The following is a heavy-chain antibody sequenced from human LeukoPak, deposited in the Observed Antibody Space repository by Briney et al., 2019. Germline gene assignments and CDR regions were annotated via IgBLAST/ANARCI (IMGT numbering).Heavy chain of an antibody. J-gene: IGHJ3*02. CDR2: INPNSGGT. D-gene: IGHD2-15*01. CDR3: AATRIVVVVAAARAAAFDI. CDR1: GYTFTGYY. Sequence: ASVKVSCKASGYTFTGYYMHWVRQAPGQGLEWMGWINPNSGGTNYAQKFQGRVTMTRGTSISTAYMELSRLRSDDTAVYYCAATRIVVVVAAARAAAFDIWGQGTMVTVSS. V-gene: IGHV1-2*02.